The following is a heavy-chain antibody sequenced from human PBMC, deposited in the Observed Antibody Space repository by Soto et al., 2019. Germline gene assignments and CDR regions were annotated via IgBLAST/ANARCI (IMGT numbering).Heavy chain of an antibody. D-gene: IGHD6-13*01. V-gene: IGHV3-30-3*01. CDR2: ISYDGSNK. Sequence: GGSLRLSCAASGFTFSSYAMHWVRQAPGKGLERVAVISYDGSNKYYADSVKGRFTISRDNSKNTLYLQMNSLRAEDTAVYYCARERRIAAAIDYWGQGTLVTVSS. CDR3: ARERRIAAAIDY. CDR1: GFTFSSYA. J-gene: IGHJ4*02.